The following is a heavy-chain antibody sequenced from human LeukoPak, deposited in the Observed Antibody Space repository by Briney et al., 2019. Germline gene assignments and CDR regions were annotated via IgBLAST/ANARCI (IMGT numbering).Heavy chain of an antibody. Sequence: GGSLRLSCAASGFIFSDFWMTWVRQAPGKGLEWVANMNQDGNEKRYVDSVKGRFTISRDNAKNLLFLQMNNMRVEDTAVYYCARDLAAAGTGDDYWGQGTLVTVSS. D-gene: IGHD6-13*01. J-gene: IGHJ4*02. CDR2: MNQDGNEK. CDR3: ARDLAAAGTGDDY. CDR1: GFIFSDFW. V-gene: IGHV3-7*01.